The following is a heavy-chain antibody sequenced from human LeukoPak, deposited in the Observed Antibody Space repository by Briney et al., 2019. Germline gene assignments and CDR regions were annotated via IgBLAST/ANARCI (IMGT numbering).Heavy chain of an antibody. V-gene: IGHV3-21*01. J-gene: IGHJ4*02. Sequence: GGSLRLSCAASGFTFSSYSMNWVRQAPGKGLEWVSSISSSSSYIYYADSVKGRFTISRDNAKNSLYLQMNSLRAEDTAVYYCAKDPRASRIAAATEDYWGQGTLVTVSS. CDR1: GFTFSSYS. CDR3: AKDPRASRIAAATEDY. D-gene: IGHD6-13*01. CDR2: ISSSSSYI.